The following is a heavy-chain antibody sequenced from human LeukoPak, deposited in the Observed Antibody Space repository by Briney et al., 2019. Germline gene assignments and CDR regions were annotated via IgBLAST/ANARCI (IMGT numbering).Heavy chain of an antibody. Sequence: GGSLRLSCAASGFTSGSYWMNWVRQAPGKGLEWVAIIKQDGSHKFYLDSVRGRFTISTDTANNSLYLLMNSLRAEDTAVYCCARASLSSLLTFDYWGQGTLVTVSS. CDR3: ARASLSSLLTFDY. D-gene: IGHD2-15*01. CDR1: GFTSGSYW. CDR2: IKQDGSHK. V-gene: IGHV3-7*01. J-gene: IGHJ4*02.